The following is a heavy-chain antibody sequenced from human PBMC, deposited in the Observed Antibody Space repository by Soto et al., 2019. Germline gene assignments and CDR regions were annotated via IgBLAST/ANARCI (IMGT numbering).Heavy chain of an antibody. CDR1: GYDFTIFG. Sequence: QVHLVQSGGEVKKPGASVKVSCKTSGYDFTIFGISWVRQAPGQGLEWMAWINAYNGDTNYAQRFQGRVTVTTETSASTAYMDLRSLRPDDTAVYYCASAIAGGYGHTTLDYWGQGTLVTVSS. D-gene: IGHD5-18*01. J-gene: IGHJ4*02. CDR2: INAYNGDT. CDR3: ASAIAGGYGHTTLDY. V-gene: IGHV1-18*01.